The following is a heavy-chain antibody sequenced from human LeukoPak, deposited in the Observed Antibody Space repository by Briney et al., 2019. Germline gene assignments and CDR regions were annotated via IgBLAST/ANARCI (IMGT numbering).Heavy chain of an antibody. J-gene: IGHJ4*02. D-gene: IGHD2-15*01. CDR2: ISGSGDAI. CDR1: GFIFSDYA. V-gene: IGHV3-48*01. Sequence: GGSLRLSCAASGFIFSDYAMSWVRQAPGKGLQWVSYISGSGDAIFYAESVQGRFTISRDNAKNSVYLQMNSLRAEDTAVYYCARTYGSGSLDYGGQGTLVTVSS. CDR3: ARTYGSGSLDY.